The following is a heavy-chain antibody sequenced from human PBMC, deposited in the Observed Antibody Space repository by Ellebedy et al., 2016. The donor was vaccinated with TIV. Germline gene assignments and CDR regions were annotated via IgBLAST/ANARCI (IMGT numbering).Heavy chain of an antibody. J-gene: IGHJ4*02. D-gene: IGHD3-9*01. V-gene: IGHV4-59*08. CDR3: ARASDILTGYYHGNFDY. CDR2: IYYSGST. Sequence: MPSETLSLTCTVSGGSISSYYWSWIRQPPGKGLEWIGYIYYSGSTNYNPSLKSRVTISVDTSKNQFSLKLSSVTAADTAVYYCARASDILTGYYHGNFDYWGQGTLVTVSS. CDR1: GGSISSYY.